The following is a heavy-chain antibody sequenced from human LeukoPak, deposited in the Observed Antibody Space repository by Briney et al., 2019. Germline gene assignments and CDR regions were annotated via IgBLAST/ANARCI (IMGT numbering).Heavy chain of an antibody. CDR3: ARGPALVYDFGSGYRAGFDP. CDR1: GGSFSGYY. CDR2: INHSGST. D-gene: IGHD3-3*01. V-gene: IGHV4-34*01. Sequence: SETLSLTCAVYGGSFSGYYWSWIRQPPGKGLEWIGEINHSGSTNYNPSLKIRVTISVDTSKNQFSLKLSSVTAADTAVYYCARGPALVYDFGSGYRAGFDPWGQGTLVTVSS. J-gene: IGHJ5*02.